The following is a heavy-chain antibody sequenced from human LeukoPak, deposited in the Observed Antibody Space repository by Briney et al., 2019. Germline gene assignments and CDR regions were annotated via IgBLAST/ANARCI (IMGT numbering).Heavy chain of an antibody. J-gene: IGHJ4*02. V-gene: IGHV1-69*05. Sequence: ASVKVSCKASGGTFSSYAFSWMRQAPGQGLEWMGRIIPIYYPVDYAQRFQGRVTITTDESTNTVYMELSSLRYEDTAVYYCAREPLGCGGDCHFDYWGQGTLVTVSS. CDR3: AREPLGCGGDCHFDY. CDR1: GGTFSSYA. D-gene: IGHD2-21*02. CDR2: IIPIYYPV.